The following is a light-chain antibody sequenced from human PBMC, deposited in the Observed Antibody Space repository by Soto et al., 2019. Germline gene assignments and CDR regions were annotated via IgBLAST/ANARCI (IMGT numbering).Light chain of an antibody. CDR1: QSVSSY. CDR3: QQRSNWPPGIT. V-gene: IGKV3-11*01. CDR2: DAS. J-gene: IGKJ3*01. Sequence: EIVLTQSPATLSLSPGERATLSCRASQSVSSYLAWYQQKPGQAPRLLIYDASNRATGIPARFSGSGSGTDVTLTISSLEPEDFAVYYWQQRSNWPPGITFGPGTKVDIK.